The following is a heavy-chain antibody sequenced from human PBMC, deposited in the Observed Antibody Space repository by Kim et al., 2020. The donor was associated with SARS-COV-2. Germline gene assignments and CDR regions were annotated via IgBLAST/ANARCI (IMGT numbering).Heavy chain of an antibody. D-gene: IGHD5-18*01. Sequence: KFQGRVTITADESTSTAYMELSSLRSEDTAVYYCAREWIQLWSYYYGMDVWGQGTTVTVSS. V-gene: IGHV1-69*01. J-gene: IGHJ6*02. CDR3: AREWIQLWSYYYGMDV.